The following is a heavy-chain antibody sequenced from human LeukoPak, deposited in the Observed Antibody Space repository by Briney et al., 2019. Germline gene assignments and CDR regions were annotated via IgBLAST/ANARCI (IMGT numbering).Heavy chain of an antibody. Sequence: GGSLRLSCAASGFTFSNYGMSWVRQAPEKGLEWVSSISGSGDSTYYADSVKGRVTISRDNSKNTLYLQMNSLRADDTAVYYCAKDRSISGSSENNWFDPWGRGTLVIVSS. J-gene: IGHJ5*02. CDR3: AKDRSISGSSENNWFDP. CDR2: ISGSGDST. CDR1: GFTFSNYG. V-gene: IGHV3-23*01. D-gene: IGHD1-26*01.